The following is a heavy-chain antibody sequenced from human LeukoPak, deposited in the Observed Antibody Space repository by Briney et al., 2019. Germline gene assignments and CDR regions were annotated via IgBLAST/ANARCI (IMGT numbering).Heavy chain of an antibody. D-gene: IGHD5-18*01. V-gene: IGHV3-9*01. CDR3: AKDIGAMGGCGMDV. CDR2: ISWHSGGI. Sequence: PGRSLRLSCAASGFTFDDYAMHWVRQTPGKGLEWVSSISWHSGGIDYADSVKGRFTISRDNAKNSLYLEMNSLRIEDTAVYYCAKDIGAMGGCGMDVWGQGTTVTVSS. CDR1: GFTFDDYA. J-gene: IGHJ6*02.